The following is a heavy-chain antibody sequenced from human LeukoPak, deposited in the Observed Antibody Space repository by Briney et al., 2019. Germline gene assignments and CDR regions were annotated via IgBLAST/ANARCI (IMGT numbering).Heavy chain of an antibody. V-gene: IGHV4-59*08. CDR1: GGSISNYY. CDR3: ARHAMGSSWYYDY. D-gene: IGHD6-13*01. J-gene: IGHJ4*02. CDR2: ISYSGST. Sequence: SETLSLTCTVSGGSISNYYWSWIRQPPGKGLEWIGYISYSGSTNYNPSLKSRVTISVDTSKSQFSLKLSSVTAADTAVYYCARHAMGSSWYYDYWGQGTLVTVSS.